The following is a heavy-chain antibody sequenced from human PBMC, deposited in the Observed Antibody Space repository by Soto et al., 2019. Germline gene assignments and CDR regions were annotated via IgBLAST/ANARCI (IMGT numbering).Heavy chain of an antibody. D-gene: IGHD2-8*01. CDR2: INPTTGLT. CDR3: ARALRNGYFYGMDI. J-gene: IGHJ6*02. CDR1: GYAFSNNF. V-gene: IGHV1-46*01. Sequence: ASVKVSCKASGYAFSNNFMHWVRQAPAQGLEWMGVINPTTGLTSNAQKFQGRITMTSDTSSSTAYMELSSLRSEDTAVYYCARALRNGYFYGMDIWGQGATVTVSS.